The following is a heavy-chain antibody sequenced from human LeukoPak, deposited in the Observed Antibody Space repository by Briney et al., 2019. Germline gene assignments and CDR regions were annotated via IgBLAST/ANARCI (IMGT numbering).Heavy chain of an antibody. CDR3: ARRVGLVRDFDH. Sequence: GESLKISCEGSGYIFTSSYIGWVRQMPGKGLEWMGIIYPGDSETRYSPSFQGQVTISADKSINTAYLQWSSLRASGTAIYYCARRVGLVRDFDHWGQGTLVTVSS. J-gene: IGHJ4*02. D-gene: IGHD6-19*01. V-gene: IGHV5-51*01. CDR1: GYIFTSSY. CDR2: IYPGDSET.